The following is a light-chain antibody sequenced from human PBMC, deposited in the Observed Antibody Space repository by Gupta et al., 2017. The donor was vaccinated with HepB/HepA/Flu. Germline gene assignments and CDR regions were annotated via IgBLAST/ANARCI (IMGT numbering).Light chain of an antibody. V-gene: IGLV2-14*03. CDR1: SSDVGGYTY. CDR3: NADTNAATHV. J-gene: IGLJ1*01. CDR2: DVS. Sequence: QSALTQPASVSGSPGQSLTISCTGTSSDVGGYTYVSWYQQRPGKGHQLIIDDVSKRPAGVSNRFSGSKSGSTASLIISGLQAEDEADYYCNADTNAATHVFGTGTRVTVL.